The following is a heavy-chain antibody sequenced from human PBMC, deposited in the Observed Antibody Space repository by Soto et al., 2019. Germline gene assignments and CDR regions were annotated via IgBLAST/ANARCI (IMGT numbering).Heavy chain of an antibody. V-gene: IGHV4-39*01. CDR2: IYYSGST. CDR1: GGSISSSSYY. J-gene: IGHJ5*02. CDR3: AGRTVTTPIWFDP. D-gene: IGHD4-4*01. Sequence: SETLSLTCTVSGGSISSSSYYWGWIRQPPGKGLEWIGSIYYSGSTYYNPSLKSRVTISVDTSKNQFSLKLSSVTAADTAVYYCAGRTVTTPIWFDPWGQGTLVTVSS.